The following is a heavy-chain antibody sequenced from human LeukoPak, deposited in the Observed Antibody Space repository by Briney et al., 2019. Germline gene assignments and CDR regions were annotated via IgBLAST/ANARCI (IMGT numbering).Heavy chain of an antibody. Sequence: PGGSLRLSCAASGFTFDDYGMSWVRQAPGKGLEWVSGINWNGGSTGYADSVKGRFTISRDNAKSSLYLQMNSLRAEDTALYYCARVPNLARYFDWPITWGAHWFDPWGQGTLVTVSS. CDR1: GFTFDDYG. V-gene: IGHV3-20*04. CDR2: INWNGGST. J-gene: IGHJ5*02. CDR3: ARVPNLARYFDWPITWGAHWFDP. D-gene: IGHD3-9*01.